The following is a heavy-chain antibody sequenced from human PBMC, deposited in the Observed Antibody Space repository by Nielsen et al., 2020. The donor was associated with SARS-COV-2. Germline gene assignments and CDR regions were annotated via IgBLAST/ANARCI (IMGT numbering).Heavy chain of an antibody. J-gene: IGHJ4*02. Sequence: GESLKISCAASGFTFSSYDMHWVRQATGKGLEWVSAIGTAGDTYYPGSVKGRFTISRENAKNSLYLQMNSLRAGDTAVYYCAKVFPMVRGPWDYWGQGTLVTVSS. CDR1: GFTFSSYD. V-gene: IGHV3-13*01. CDR2: IGTAGDT. D-gene: IGHD3-10*01. CDR3: AKVFPMVRGPWDY.